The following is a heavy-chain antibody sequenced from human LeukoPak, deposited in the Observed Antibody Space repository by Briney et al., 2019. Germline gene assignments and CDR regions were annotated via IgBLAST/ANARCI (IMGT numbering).Heavy chain of an antibody. CDR2: MRGSGVIT. CDR1: GFAFRAYD. CDR3: AKEEWVGGRNFFDY. J-gene: IGHJ4*02. D-gene: IGHD1-26*01. Sequence: GGSLRLSCAASGFAFRAYDMSWVRQAPGKWLGWVSRMRGSGVITFYADSVKGRFTISRDNSRNTLYLQMNSLTAEDTAVYYCAKEEWVGGRNFFDYWGQGALVTVSS. V-gene: IGHV3-23*01.